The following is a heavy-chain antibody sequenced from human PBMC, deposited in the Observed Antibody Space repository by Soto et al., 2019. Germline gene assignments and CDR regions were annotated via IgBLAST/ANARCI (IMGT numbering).Heavy chain of an antibody. D-gene: IGHD3-10*01. J-gene: IGHJ6*02. CDR3: ARDGGEMAERGYYYYYGMDV. CDR2: INPSGGST. Sequence: ASVKVSCKASGYTSTSYYMHWVRQAPGQGLEWMGIINPSGGSTSYAQKFQGRVTMTRDTSTSTVYMELSSLRSEDTAVYYCARDGGEMAERGYYYYYGMDVWGQGTTVTVSS. CDR1: GYTSTSYY. V-gene: IGHV1-46*01.